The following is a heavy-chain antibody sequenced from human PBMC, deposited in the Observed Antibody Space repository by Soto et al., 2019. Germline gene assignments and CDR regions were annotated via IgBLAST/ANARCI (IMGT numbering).Heavy chain of an antibody. D-gene: IGHD2-8*01. CDR3: ARGLCTNGVCSLN. CDR1: GGSFSGYY. V-gene: IGHV4-34*01. J-gene: IGHJ4*02. CDR2: INHSGST. Sequence: QVQLQQWGAGLLKPSETLSLTCAVYGGSFSGYYWSWIRQPPGKGLEWIGEINHSGSTNYNPSLKSRVTISVDTSKNQFSLKLSSVTAADTAVYYCARGLCTNGVCSLNWGQGTLVTVSS.